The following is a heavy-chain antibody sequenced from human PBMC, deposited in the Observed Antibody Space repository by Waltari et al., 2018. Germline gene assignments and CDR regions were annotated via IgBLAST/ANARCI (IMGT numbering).Heavy chain of an antibody. V-gene: IGHV3-49*04. J-gene: IGHJ4*02. Sequence: EVHLVESGGGLVQPGRSLRLSCAASGFIFGDYALSWVRQAPGKGLEWVGFIMAKAYGGTPEYAASVKGRFTISRDDSEGIAYLQMNSLKTEDTAVYHCTRENYNNPEIWGQGILVTVSS. CDR3: TRENYNNPEI. D-gene: IGHD1-20*01. CDR2: IMAKAYGGTP. CDR1: GFIFGDYA.